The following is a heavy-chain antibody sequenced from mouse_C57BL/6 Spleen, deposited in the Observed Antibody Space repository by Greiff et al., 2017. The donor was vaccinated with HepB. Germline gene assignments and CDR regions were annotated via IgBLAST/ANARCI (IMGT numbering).Heavy chain of an antibody. CDR1: GYSITSGYY. CDR3: ARESPNYYGMFDY. CDR2: ISYDGSN. V-gene: IGHV3-6*01. J-gene: IGHJ2*01. Sequence: ESGPGLVKPSQSLSLTCSVTGYSITSGYYWNWIRQFPGNKLEWMGYISYDGSNNYNPSLKNRISITRDTSKNQFFLKLNSVTTEDTATYYCARESPNYYGMFDYWGQGTTLTVSS. D-gene: IGHD1-1*01.